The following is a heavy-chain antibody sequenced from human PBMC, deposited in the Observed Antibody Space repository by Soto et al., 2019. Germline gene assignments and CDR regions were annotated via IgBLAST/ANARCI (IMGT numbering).Heavy chain of an antibody. Sequence: QVQLVESGGGVVQPGRSLRLSCAASGFTFSSYGMHWVRQAPGKGLEWVAVIWYDGSNKYYADSVKGRFTISRDNSKNTLYLQMNSLRAEETAVYYWAREGSNSSWSYYFAYWGRGTLFTVSS. CDR3: AREGSNSSWSYYFAY. J-gene: IGHJ4*02. D-gene: IGHD6-13*01. V-gene: IGHV3-33*01. CDR1: GFTFSSYG. CDR2: IWYDGSNK.